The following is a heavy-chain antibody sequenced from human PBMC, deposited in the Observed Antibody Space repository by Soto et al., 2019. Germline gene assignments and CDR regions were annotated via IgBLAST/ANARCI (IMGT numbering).Heavy chain of an antibody. CDR2: INPIGDSR. Sequence: GASVKVSCKASGFSFSDYFMHWVRQAPGQGLEWMGIINPIGDSRNYAQKFQGRVTITRETSTSTVYMELSSLRYEETAVYYCARDNSQKYGTPPVSSWFYXWGQGTPVTVSX. D-gene: IGHD3-10*01. CDR1: GFSFSDYF. V-gene: IGHV1-46*01. CDR3: ARDNSQKYGTPPVSSWFYX. J-gene: IGHJ5*02.